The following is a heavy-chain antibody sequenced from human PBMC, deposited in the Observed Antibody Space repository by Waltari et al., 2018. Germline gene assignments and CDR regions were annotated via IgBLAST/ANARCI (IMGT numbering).Heavy chain of an antibody. V-gene: IGHV3-30-3*01. Sequence: QVQLVESGGGVVQPGRSLRLSCAASGFTFSNHAMPWVRQAPGKGLEWVAVISYDGSNKYYADSVKGRFTISRDNSMNTLYLQVNSLRGEDTAVYYCARDLSSPDAYWGQGTLVTVSS. CDR2: ISYDGSNK. J-gene: IGHJ4*02. CDR3: ARDLSSPDAY. D-gene: IGHD2-2*01. CDR1: GFTFSNHA.